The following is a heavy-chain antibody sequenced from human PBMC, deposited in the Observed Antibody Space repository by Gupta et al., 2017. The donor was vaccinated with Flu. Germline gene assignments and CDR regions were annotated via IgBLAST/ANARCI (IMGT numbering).Heavy chain of an antibody. V-gene: IGHV5-10-1*01. CDR1: GYRFTSYW. Sequence: EVQLVQSGAEVKKHGDSLRISCKGSGYRFTSYWISWCGQMPGKGLEWMGRIDPSDSYTSYSPPFQGHVTISADRSISTVYLQWSSLKASDTAVYYCARLRATATTSAFDIWGQGTMVTVSS. CDR2: IDPSDSYT. D-gene: IGHD4-17*01. J-gene: IGHJ3*02. CDR3: ARLRATATTSAFDI.